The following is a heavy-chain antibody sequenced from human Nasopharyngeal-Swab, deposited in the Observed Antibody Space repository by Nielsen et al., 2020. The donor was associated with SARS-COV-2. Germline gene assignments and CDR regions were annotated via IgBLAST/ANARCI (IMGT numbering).Heavy chain of an antibody. D-gene: IGHD3-16*01. CDR1: GFTFSDFY. J-gene: IGHJ6*02. V-gene: IGHV4-34*01. CDR3: ARVTWVRYGMDV. Sequence: ESLKISCSASGFTFSDFYMDWIRQPPGKGLEWIGEINHSGSTNYNPSLKSRVTISVDTSKNQFSLKLSSVTAADTAVYYCARVTWVRYGMDVWGQGTTVTVSS. CDR2: INHSGST.